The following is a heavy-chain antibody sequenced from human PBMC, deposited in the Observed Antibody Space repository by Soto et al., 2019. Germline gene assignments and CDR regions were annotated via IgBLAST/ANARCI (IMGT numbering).Heavy chain of an antibody. D-gene: IGHD1-26*01. J-gene: IGHJ5*02. CDR1: GFTFSSYG. CDR2: ISYDGSNK. Sequence: GGSLRLSCAASGFTFSSYGMHWVRQAPGKGLEWVAVISYDGSNKYYADSVKGRFTISRDNSKNTLYLQMNSLRAEDTAVYYCAKDWGSGSYYPLGWFDPWGQGTLVTVSS. V-gene: IGHV3-30*18. CDR3: AKDWGSGSYYPLGWFDP.